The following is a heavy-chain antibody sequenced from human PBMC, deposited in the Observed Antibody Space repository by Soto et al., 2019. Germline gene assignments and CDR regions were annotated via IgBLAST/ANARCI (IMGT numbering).Heavy chain of an antibody. J-gene: IGHJ5*02. CDR2: IFPSDSDT. V-gene: IGHV5-51*01. CDR1: GYKFTSSW. D-gene: IGHD3-22*01. Sequence: PGESLKISCRTSGYKFTSSWIAWVRQKPGKGLEWMGIIFPSDSDTRYSPSFQGQVTTSADRSTSTVFLQWASLKASDTAVYFCARKDKSGYFNWFDPWGQGTLVTVSS. CDR3: ARKDKSGYFNWFDP.